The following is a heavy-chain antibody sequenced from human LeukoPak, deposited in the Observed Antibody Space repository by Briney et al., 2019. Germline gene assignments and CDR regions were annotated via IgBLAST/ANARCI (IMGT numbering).Heavy chain of an antibody. J-gene: IGHJ5*02. CDR1: GFTFSSYK. V-gene: IGHV3-48*03. Sequence: PGGSLRLSCAASGFTFSSYKMNCVRQAPGKGLEWVSYISSSGSTIYYADSVKGRFTISRDNAKNSLSLQMNSLRAEDTAVYFCARDRNLVGPNNWFDPWGQGTLVTVSS. D-gene: IGHD1-26*01. CDR3: ARDRNLVGPNNWFDP. CDR2: ISSSGSTI.